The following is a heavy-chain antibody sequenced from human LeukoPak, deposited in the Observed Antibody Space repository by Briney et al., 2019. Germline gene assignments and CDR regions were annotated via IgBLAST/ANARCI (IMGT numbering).Heavy chain of an antibody. J-gene: IGHJ4*02. CDR1: GFTFNNYG. D-gene: IGHD2-2*01. CDR2: ISYDGRNK. CDR3: AKGPLRGTAAAIDY. V-gene: IGHV3-30*18. Sequence: GGSLRLSCAASGFTFNNYGMHWVRQAPGKGLEWVAVISYDGRNKHYPDSVEGRFTISRDISTDTLWLQMDSLRTEDTAVYYCAKGPLRGTAAAIDYWGQGTLVTVSS.